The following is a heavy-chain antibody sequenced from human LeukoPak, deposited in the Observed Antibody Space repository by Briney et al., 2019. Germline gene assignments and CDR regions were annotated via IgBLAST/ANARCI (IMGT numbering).Heavy chain of an antibody. CDR3: ARVRTDYSNYYYYYYGMDV. J-gene: IGHJ6*02. CDR2: INSDGSST. D-gene: IGHD4-11*01. V-gene: IGHV3-74*01. CDR1: GLTFSSYW. Sequence: GGSLRLSCAASGLTFSSYWMHWVRQAPGKGLVWVSRINSDGSSTSYADSVKGRFTISRDNSKNALYLQMNSLRAEDTAVYYCARVRTDYSNYYYYYYGMDVWGQGTTVTVSS.